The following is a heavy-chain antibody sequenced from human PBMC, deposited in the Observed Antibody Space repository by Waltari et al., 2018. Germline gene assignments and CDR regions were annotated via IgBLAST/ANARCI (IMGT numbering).Heavy chain of an antibody. D-gene: IGHD3-3*02. CDR1: GGSSSSSA. Sequence: QVKLQESGPGRVQPSETMCPTRTLSGGSSSSSAWSWLGLPPGQGLEWIGYLYYSGSTNYNPSLKSRVTISVDTSKTQFSLKLSSVTAADTALYYCARRTAIFGSYYYMDVWGKGTTVTISS. V-gene: IGHV4-59*08. J-gene: IGHJ6*03. CDR2: LYYSGST. CDR3: ARRTAIFGSYYYMDV.